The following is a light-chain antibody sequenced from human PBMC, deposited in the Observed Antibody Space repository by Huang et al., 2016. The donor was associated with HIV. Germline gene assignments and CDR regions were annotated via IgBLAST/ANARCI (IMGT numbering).Light chain of an antibody. CDR3: QQSYSSPLFT. V-gene: IGKV1-39*01. CDR2: AAS. Sequence: DIQMTQSPSSLSASIGDRVTITCRASQSISNYLNWYQQILGKAPKLLIYAASSLQSGVPPRFSGSGSGTDFTLTISSLQPEDFATYYCQQSYSSPLFTFGPGTKVDIK. J-gene: IGKJ3*01. CDR1: QSISNY.